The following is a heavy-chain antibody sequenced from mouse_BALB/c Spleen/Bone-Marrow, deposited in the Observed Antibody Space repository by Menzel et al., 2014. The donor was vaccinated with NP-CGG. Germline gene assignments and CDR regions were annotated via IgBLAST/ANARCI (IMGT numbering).Heavy chain of an antibody. J-gene: IGHJ4*01. CDR2: ISSGGSYT. CDR1: GFTFSSYA. V-gene: IGHV5-9-4*01. Sequence: VKVVESGGSLVKPGGSLELSCAASGFTFSSYAMSWVRQSPEKRLEWVAEISSGGSYTYYPDTVTGRFTISRDNAKNTLYLEMSSLRSEDTAMYYCARSPQRDYAMDYWGQGTSVTVSS. D-gene: IGHD3-2*02. CDR3: ARSPQRDYAMDY.